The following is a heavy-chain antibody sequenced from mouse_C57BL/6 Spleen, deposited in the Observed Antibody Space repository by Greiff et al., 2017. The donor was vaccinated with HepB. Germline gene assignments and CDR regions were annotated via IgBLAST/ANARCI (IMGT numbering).Heavy chain of an antibody. J-gene: IGHJ1*03. CDR2: ISYDGSN. CDR3: AREGDNGYFDV. CDR1: GYSITSGYY. V-gene: IGHV3-6*01. D-gene: IGHD1-3*01. Sequence: ESGPGLVKPSQSLSLTCSVTGYSITSGYYWNWIRQFPGNKLEWMGYISYDGSNNYNPSLKNRISITRDTSKNQFFLKLNSVTTEDTATYYCAREGDNGYFDVWGTGTTVTVSS.